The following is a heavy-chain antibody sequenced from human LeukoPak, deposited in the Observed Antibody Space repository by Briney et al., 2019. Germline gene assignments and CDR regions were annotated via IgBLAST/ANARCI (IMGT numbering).Heavy chain of an antibody. CDR1: GFTFSSDW. Sequence: GGSLRLSCAASGFTFSSDWMHWVRQAPGKGLEWVSLISGDGGSTYYADSVRGRFTISRDNSKNSLYLQMDSLRTEDTAFYYCAKEIDTLGTNAFDIWGQGTMVTVSS. D-gene: IGHD2-15*01. CDR3: AKEIDTLGTNAFDI. V-gene: IGHV3-43*02. CDR2: ISGDGGST. J-gene: IGHJ3*02.